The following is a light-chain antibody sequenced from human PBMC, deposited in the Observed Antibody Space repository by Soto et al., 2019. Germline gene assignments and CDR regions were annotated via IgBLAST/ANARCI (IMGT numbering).Light chain of an antibody. CDR2: QDS. CDR3: QAWDSSTEV. V-gene: IGLV3-1*01. CDR1: KLGDKY. Sequence: SYELTQPPSVSVSPGQTASITGSGDKLGDKYACWYQQKPGQSPVLVIYQDSKRPSGIPERFSGSNSGNTATLTISGTQAMDEADYYCQAWDSSTEVFGTGTKLTVL. J-gene: IGLJ1*01.